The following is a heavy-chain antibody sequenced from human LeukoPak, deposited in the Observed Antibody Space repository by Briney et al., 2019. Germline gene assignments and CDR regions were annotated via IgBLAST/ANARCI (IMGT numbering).Heavy chain of an antibody. D-gene: IGHD6-13*01. CDR3: ARAETNTGYSSSWYYFDY. Sequence: GESLKISCKGSGYSFTSYWIGWVRQMPGKGLEWMGIIYPGDSDTRYSPSFQGQVTISADKSISTAYLQWSSLKASDTAMYYCARAETNTGYSSSWYYFDYWGQGTLVTVSS. CDR1: GYSFTSYW. V-gene: IGHV5-51*01. J-gene: IGHJ4*02. CDR2: IYPGDSDT.